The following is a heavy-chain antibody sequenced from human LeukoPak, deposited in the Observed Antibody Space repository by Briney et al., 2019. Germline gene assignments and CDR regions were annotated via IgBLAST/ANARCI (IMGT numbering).Heavy chain of an antibody. J-gene: IGHJ4*02. V-gene: IGHV3-48*03. CDR1: GFTFSSYE. CDR2: ISSSGSTI. D-gene: IGHD6-13*01. CDR3: ACNWYPENLDY. Sequence: GGSLRLSCAASGFTFSSYEMNWVRQPPGKGLEWVSYISSSGSTIYYADSVKGRFTISRDNAKNSLYLQMNSLRVEDTAVYYCACNWYPENLDYWGQGTLVTVSS.